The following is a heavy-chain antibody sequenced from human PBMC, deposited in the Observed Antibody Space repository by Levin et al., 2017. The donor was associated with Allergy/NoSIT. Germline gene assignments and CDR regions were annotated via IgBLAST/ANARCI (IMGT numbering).Heavy chain of an antibody. Sequence: SETLSLTCIVSGGSISSYYWSWIRQPPGKGLEWIGYIYYSGSTNYNPSLKSRVTISEDTSKNQFSLKLSSVTAADTAVYYCARGYSGSYLDYWGQGTLVTVSS. D-gene: IGHD1-26*01. V-gene: IGHV4-59*01. CDR2: IYYSGST. CDR1: GGSISSYY. CDR3: ARGYSGSYLDY. J-gene: IGHJ4*02.